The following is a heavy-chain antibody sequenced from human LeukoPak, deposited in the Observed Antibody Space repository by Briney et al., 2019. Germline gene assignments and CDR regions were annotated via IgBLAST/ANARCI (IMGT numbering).Heavy chain of an antibody. CDR1: GFTFSSYS. CDR3: AREGQEMATII. D-gene: IGHD5-24*01. Sequence: GGSLRLSCAASGFTFSSYSMNWVRQAPGKGLEWVSSISSSSSYIYYADSVKGRFTISRDNAKNSLYLQMNSLRAEDTAVYYCAREGQEMATIIWGQGTLVTVSS. V-gene: IGHV3-21*01. J-gene: IGHJ4*01. CDR2: ISSSSSYI.